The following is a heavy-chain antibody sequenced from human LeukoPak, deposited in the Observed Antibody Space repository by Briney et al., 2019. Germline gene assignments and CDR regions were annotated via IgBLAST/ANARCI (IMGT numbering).Heavy chain of an antibody. J-gene: IGHJ4*02. CDR1: GGSFSGYY. CDR2: INHSGST. V-gene: IGHV4-34*01. D-gene: IGHD6-19*01. Sequence: SETLSLTCAVYGGSFSGYYWSWIRQPPGKGREWIGEINHSGSTNYNPSLKSRVTISVDTSKNQFSLKLSSVTAADTAVYYCARVDDSSGIDYWGQGTLVTVSS. CDR3: ARVDDSSGIDY.